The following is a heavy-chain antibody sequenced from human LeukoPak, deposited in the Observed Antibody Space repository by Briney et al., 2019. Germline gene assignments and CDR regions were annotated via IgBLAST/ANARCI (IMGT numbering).Heavy chain of an antibody. CDR3: AHGSMYQLDY. CDR1: GFTFSMFG. CDR2: IRFDGSEE. J-gene: IGHJ4*02. D-gene: IGHD2-2*01. Sequence: GGSLRLSCVGSGFTFSMFGMHWVRQAPGKGLEWVTFIRFDGSEEFYAESVKGRFTISRDNAKNTLYLQMNSLRAEGTAVYYCAHGSMYQLDYWGQGTLVTVSS. V-gene: IGHV3-30*02.